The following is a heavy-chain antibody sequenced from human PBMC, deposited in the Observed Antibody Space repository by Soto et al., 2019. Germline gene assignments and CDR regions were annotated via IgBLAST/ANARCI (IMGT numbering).Heavy chain of an antibody. V-gene: IGHV3-21*01. CDR2: ISSSSSYI. CDR1: GFTFSSYS. D-gene: IGHD4-4*01. Sequence: PGGSLRLSCAASGFTFSSYSMNWVRQAPGKGLEWVSSISSSSSYIYYADSVKGRFTISGDNAKNSLYLQMNSLRAEDTAVYYCARDLWIDYSNPFDYWGQGTLVTVSS. CDR3: ARDLWIDYSNPFDY. J-gene: IGHJ4*02.